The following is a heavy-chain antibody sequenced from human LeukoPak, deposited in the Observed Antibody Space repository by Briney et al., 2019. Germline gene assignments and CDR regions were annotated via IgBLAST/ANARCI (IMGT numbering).Heavy chain of an antibody. Sequence: GESLKISCKGSGYSVTSYWIGWVRQMPGKGLEWMGIIYPGDSDTRYSPSFQGQVTISADKSISTAYLQWSSLKASDTAMYYCARLPYYYDSSGYYYYYYGMDVWGQGTTVTVSS. V-gene: IGHV5-51*01. D-gene: IGHD3-22*01. J-gene: IGHJ6*02. CDR2: IYPGDSDT. CDR3: ARLPYYYDSSGYYYYYYGMDV. CDR1: GYSVTSYW.